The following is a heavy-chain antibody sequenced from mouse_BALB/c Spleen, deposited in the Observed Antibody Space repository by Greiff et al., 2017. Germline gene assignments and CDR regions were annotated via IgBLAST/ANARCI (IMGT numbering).Heavy chain of an antibody. CDR1: GYTFTSFW. Sequence: VKLQQPGAELVRPGASVKLSCKASGYTFTSFWMHWVKQSPEQGLEWIGRIDPYDSATHYNHKFKDKAILTVDNSSSTIYMQLSSLTSEDSAVYYCARETTVSRYWGQGTTLTVSS. CDR2: IDPYDSAT. V-gene: IGHV1-52*01. D-gene: IGHD1-1*01. J-gene: IGHJ2*01. CDR3: ARETTVSRY.